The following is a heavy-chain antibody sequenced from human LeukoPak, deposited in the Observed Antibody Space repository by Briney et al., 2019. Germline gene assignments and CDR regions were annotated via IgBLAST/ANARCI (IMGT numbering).Heavy chain of an antibody. CDR3: ARESSEASGYVYSTARHWYFDL. D-gene: IGHD5-12*01. J-gene: IGHJ2*01. CDR1: GLTFSSYW. V-gene: IGHV3-7*01. CDR2: IKQDGREK. Sequence: GGSLRLSCAASGLTFSSYWMSWVRQAPGKGLEWVANIKQDGREKYYVDSVKGRFTISRDNAKNTLYLQMNSLRAEDTAVYYCARESSEASGYVYSTARHWYFDLWGRGTLVTVSS.